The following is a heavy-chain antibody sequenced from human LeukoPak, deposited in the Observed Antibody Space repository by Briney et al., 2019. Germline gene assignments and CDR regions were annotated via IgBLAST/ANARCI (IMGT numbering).Heavy chain of an antibody. J-gene: IGHJ4*02. V-gene: IGHV1-69*01. CDR3: AAARLDEFWWGY. CDR1: GGTFSSYA. D-gene: IGHD3-3*01. Sequence: SVKVSCKASGGTFSSYAISWVRQAPGQGLEWMGGIIPIFGTANYAQKFQGRVTITADESTSTAYMELSSLRSEDTAVYYCAAARLDEFWWGYWGQGTLVTVSS. CDR2: IIPIFGTA.